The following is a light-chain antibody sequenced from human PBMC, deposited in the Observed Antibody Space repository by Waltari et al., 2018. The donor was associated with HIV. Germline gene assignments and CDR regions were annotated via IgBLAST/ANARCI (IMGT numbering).Light chain of an antibody. J-gene: IGLJ2*01. CDR3: AAWEDSLSVVV. CDR2: RNN. CDR1: SSNIGNNY. Sequence: QSVLTQTPSASGTPGQRVTISCSGSSSNIGNNYVYWNQQLPGTAPKLLMYRNNQRPSGVPDRFSGSKSGTSASLAISGLRSEDEADYYCAAWEDSLSVVVFGGGTKLTVL. V-gene: IGLV1-47*01.